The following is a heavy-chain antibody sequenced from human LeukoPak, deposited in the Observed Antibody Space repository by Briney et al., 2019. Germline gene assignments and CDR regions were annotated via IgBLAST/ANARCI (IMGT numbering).Heavy chain of an antibody. CDR1: GGTFSSYA. V-gene: IGHV1-69*05. CDR2: IIPIFGTA. Sequence: GASVTVSCKASGGTFSSYAISWVRQAPGQGLEWMGGIIPIFGTANYAQKFQGRVTITTDESTSTAYMELSSLRSEDTAVYYCARGPRIVVVPAAIYWFDPWGQGTLVTVSS. CDR3: ARGPRIVVVPAAIYWFDP. J-gene: IGHJ5*02. D-gene: IGHD2-2*02.